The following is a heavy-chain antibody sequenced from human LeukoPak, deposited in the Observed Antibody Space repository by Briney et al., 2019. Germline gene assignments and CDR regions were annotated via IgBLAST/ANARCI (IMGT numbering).Heavy chain of an antibody. V-gene: IGHV4-38-2*02. CDR2: IYHSGST. Sequence: SETLSLTCTVSGYSISSGYYWGWIRQPPGKGLEWIGSIYHSGSTYYNPSLKSRVTISVDTSKNQFSLKLSSVTAADTAVYYCARESLSGEAAAGTVDYWGQGTLVTVSS. D-gene: IGHD6-13*01. CDR3: ARESLSGEAAAGTVDY. J-gene: IGHJ4*02. CDR1: GYSISSGYY.